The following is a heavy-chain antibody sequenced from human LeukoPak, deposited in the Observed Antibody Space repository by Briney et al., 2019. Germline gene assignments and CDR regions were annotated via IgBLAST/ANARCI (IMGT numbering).Heavy chain of an antibody. V-gene: IGHV4-59*08. CDR3: ARLLSGSYPMYYYYGMDV. CDR2: IYYSGST. CDR1: GGSISSYY. Sequence: NTSKTLSLTCTVSGGSISSYYWSWIRQPPGKGLEWIGYIYYSGSTNYNPSLKSRVTISVVTSKNQFSLRLSSVTAADTAVYYCARLLSGSYPMYYYYGMDVWGQGTTVTVSS. D-gene: IGHD1-26*01. J-gene: IGHJ6*02.